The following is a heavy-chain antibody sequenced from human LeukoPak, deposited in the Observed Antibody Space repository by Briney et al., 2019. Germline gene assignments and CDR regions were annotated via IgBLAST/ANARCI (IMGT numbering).Heavy chain of an antibody. Sequence: PSETLSLTCTASGASISSYYWSWIRQPPGKGLEWIGYIYYSGSTNYNPSLKSRVTISVDTSKNQFSLKLSSVTAADTAVYYCARQRGITIFGVDLYYFDYWGQGTLVTVSS. CDR1: GASISSYY. CDR3: ARQRGITIFGVDLYYFDY. CDR2: IYYSGST. D-gene: IGHD3-3*01. V-gene: IGHV4-59*08. J-gene: IGHJ4*02.